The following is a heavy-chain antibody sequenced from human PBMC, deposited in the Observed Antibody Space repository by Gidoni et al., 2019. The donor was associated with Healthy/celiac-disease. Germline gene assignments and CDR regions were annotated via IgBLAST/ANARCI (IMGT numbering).Heavy chain of an antibody. CDR3: ARLSGYQLHNFDY. CDR2: INPNSGGT. Sequence: QVQLVQSGAEVKKPGASVKVSCQASGYTFTGSYMHWVRPAPGQGLEWMGWINPNSGGTNYAQKFQGRVTMTRDTSISTAYMELSRLRSDDTAVYYCARLSGYQLHNFDYWGQGTLVTVSS. V-gene: IGHV1-2*02. J-gene: IGHJ4*02. CDR1: GYTFTGSY. D-gene: IGHD2-2*01.